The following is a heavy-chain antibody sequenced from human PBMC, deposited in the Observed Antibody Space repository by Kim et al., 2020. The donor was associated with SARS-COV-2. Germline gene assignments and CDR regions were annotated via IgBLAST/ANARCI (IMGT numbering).Heavy chain of an antibody. Sequence: GGSLRLSCAASGFTVSSNYMSWVRQAPGKGLEWVSVSYSGGSTYYADSVKGRFTISRDNSKNTLYLQMNSLRAEDTAVYYCASARGWMATSDYWGQGTLVTVSS. D-gene: IGHD5-12*01. V-gene: IGHV3-53*01. J-gene: IGHJ4*02. CDR3: ASARGWMATSDY. CDR1: GFTVSSNY. CDR2: SYSGGST.